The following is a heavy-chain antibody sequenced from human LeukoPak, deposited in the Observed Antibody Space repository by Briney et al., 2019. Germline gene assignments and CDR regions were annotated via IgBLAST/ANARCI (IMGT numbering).Heavy chain of an antibody. Sequence: SETLSLTCTVSGGSISSYYWSWIRQPPGKGLEWIGYIYYSGDSNYNPSLKSRVTISADTSKNEFSLKLSSVTAADTAVYYCATRSTGVAATFDTWGQGALVTVSS. D-gene: IGHD2-15*01. CDR1: GGSISSYY. J-gene: IGHJ4*02. CDR2: IYYSGDS. CDR3: ATRSTGVAATFDT. V-gene: IGHV4-59*01.